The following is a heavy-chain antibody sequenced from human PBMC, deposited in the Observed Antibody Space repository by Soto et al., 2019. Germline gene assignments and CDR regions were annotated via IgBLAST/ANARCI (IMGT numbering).Heavy chain of an antibody. J-gene: IGHJ4*02. CDR3: AREKMRAYCGGDCIFDY. Sequence: ASVKVSCKASGGTFSSYAISWVRQAPGQGLEWMGGIIPIFGTANYAQKFQGRVTITADKSTSTAYMELSSLRSEDTAVYYCAREKMRAYCGGDCIFDYWGQGTLVTVSS. CDR1: GGTFSSYA. V-gene: IGHV1-69*06. CDR2: IIPIFGTA. D-gene: IGHD2-21*02.